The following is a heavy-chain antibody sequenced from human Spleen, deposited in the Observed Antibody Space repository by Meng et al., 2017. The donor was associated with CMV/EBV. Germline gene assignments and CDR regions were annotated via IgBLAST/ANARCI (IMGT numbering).Heavy chain of an antibody. CDR3: ARRDYYYGMDV. J-gene: IGHJ6*02. CDR2: ISGSGGST. Sequence: GGSLRLSCAASGFTFSSYAMSWVRQAPGKGLEWVSAISGSGGSTYYADSVKGRFTISRDNSKNTLYLQMGSLRAEDMAIYYCARRDYYYGMDVWGQGTTVTVSS. CDR1: GFTFSSYA. V-gene: IGHV3-23*01.